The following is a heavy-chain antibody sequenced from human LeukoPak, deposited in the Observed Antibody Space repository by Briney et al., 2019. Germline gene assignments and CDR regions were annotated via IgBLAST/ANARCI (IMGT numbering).Heavy chain of an antibody. J-gene: IGHJ4*02. V-gene: IGHV3-23*01. CDR1: GFSFSSFS. CDR3: AKESWPYYFDY. Sequence: GRSLRLSCVASGFSFSSFSMHWVRQAPGKGLEWVSAISGSGGSTYYADSVKGRFTISRDNSKNTLYLQMNSLRAEDTAVYYCAKESWPYYFDYWGQGTLVTVSS. CDR2: ISGSGGST. D-gene: IGHD5-12*01.